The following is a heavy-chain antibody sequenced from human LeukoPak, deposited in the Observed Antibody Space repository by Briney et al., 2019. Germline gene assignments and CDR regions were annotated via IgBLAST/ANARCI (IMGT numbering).Heavy chain of an antibody. Sequence: GASVKVSCKASGGTFSDYIISWVRQAPGQGLEWMGRIIPNLEIANYAQKFQGRVTITADKSTNTAYMELSGLRSEDTAVYYCARALEDRYYDFWSGYYWFDYWGQGTLVTVSS. CDR2: IIPNLEIA. D-gene: IGHD3-3*01. J-gene: IGHJ4*02. V-gene: IGHV1-69*02. CDR1: GGTFSDYI. CDR3: ARALEDRYYDFWSGYYWFDY.